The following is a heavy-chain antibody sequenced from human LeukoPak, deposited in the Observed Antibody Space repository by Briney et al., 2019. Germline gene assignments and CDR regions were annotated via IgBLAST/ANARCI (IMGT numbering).Heavy chain of an antibody. Sequence: ASVKVSCKASGYTFTGYYMHWVRQAPRQGLEWMGWINPNSGGTNYAQKFQGRVTMTRDTSISTAYMELRRLRSDDTAVYYCARVGGYGRAFDIWGQGTMVTVSS. CDR2: INPNSGGT. CDR1: GYTFTGYY. D-gene: IGHD5-12*01. V-gene: IGHV1-2*02. J-gene: IGHJ3*02. CDR3: ARVGGYGRAFDI.